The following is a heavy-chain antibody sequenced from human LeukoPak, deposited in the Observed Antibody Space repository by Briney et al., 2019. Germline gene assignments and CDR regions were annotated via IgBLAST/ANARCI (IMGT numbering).Heavy chain of an antibody. D-gene: IGHD5-18*01. V-gene: IGHV4-34*01. CDR2: INHSGST. CDR3: ARGYSYADY. CDR1: GGSFSGHY. J-gene: IGHJ4*02. Sequence: PSETLSLTCAVYGGSFSGHYWSWIRQPPGKGLEWIGEINHSGSTNYNPSLKSRVTISVDTSKNQFSLKLSSVTAADTAVYYCARGYSYADYWGQGTLVTVSS.